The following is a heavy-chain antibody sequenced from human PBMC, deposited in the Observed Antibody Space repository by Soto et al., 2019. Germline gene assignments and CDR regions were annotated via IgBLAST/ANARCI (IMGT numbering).Heavy chain of an antibody. CDR3: ARDTGGSYDY. J-gene: IGHJ4*02. V-gene: IGHV3-72*01. CDR2: TRDKTNNYAA. CDR1: GFAFDDYY. Sequence: EGQLVQSGGGLVQPGGSLRLSCTASGFAFDDYYMDWVRQVPGQGLEWIGRTRDKTNNYAAEYVASVKGRFTISRDASKDSMYLQMNTVKTEDTAVYYCARDTGGSYDYWGQGALVIVSS. D-gene: IGHD1-26*01.